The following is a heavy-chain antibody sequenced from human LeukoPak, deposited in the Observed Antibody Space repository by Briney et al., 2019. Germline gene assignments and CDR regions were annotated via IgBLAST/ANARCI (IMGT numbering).Heavy chain of an antibody. D-gene: IGHD1-1*01. J-gene: IGHJ5*02. CDR2: ISSSPINI. CDR1: GFTFSSYW. V-gene: IGHV3-48*04. Sequence: GGSLRLSCAASGFTFSSYWMSWVRQAPGKGLEWVSYISSSPINIYYADSVRGRFTISRDNAKNSVFLQMNSLRAEDTAVYYCARGSADDDDKWIDPWGQGTLVTVSS. CDR3: ARGSADDDDKWIDP.